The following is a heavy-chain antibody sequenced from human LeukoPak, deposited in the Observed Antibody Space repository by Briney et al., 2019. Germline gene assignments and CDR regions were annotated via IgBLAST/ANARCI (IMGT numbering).Heavy chain of an antibody. CDR3: ARLSSSWYQDWYFDL. CDR1: GYPFSSCG. J-gene: IGHJ2*01. Sequence: EASVKVSCKTFGYPFSSCGINWVRQAPGQGLEWMGWISGYNGDTNYAQKFQGRVTMTTDTSTNTAYMDLRRLRSDDTAVYYCARLSSSWYQDWYFDLWGRGTLVTVSS. D-gene: IGHD6-13*01. V-gene: IGHV1-18*01. CDR2: ISGYNGDT.